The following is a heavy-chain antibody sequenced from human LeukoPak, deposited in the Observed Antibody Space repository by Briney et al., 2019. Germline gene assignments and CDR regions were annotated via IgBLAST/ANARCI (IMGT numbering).Heavy chain of an antibody. J-gene: IGHJ4*02. V-gene: IGHV4-38-2*02. CDR2: IYHRGST. Sequence: SETLSLTCTVSGYSITSGYYWGWIRQPPGKGREWIGSIYHRGSTHYNPSLNSRVTTAAGTSKNQVCLRLSSVPAADTAVYYCARNEHYDSWSGYLGYFDYWGQGTLVTVSS. D-gene: IGHD3-3*01. CDR3: ARNEHYDSWSGYLGYFDY. CDR1: GYSITSGYY.